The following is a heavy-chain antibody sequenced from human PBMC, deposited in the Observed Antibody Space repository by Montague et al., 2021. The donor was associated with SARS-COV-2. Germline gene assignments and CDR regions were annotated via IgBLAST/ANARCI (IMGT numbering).Heavy chain of an antibody. CDR3: ARQPLGYDFVYYYYGMDV. CDR1: GDSVSSNSAA. J-gene: IGHJ6*02. CDR2: TYYRSKWYN. V-gene: IGHV6-1*01. D-gene: IGHD5-12*01. Sequence: CAISGDSVSSNSAAWNWIRQSPSRGLEWLGRTYYRSKWYNDYAVSVKSRITINPDTSMNQFSLQLNSVTPEDTAVYYCARQPLGYDFVYYYYGMDVWGQGTTVTVSS.